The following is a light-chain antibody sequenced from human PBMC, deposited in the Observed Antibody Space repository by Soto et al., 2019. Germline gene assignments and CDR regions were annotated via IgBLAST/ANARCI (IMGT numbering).Light chain of an antibody. CDR3: QQSYSTPPVT. CDR1: QSISSY. V-gene: IGKV1-39*01. CDR2: AAS. J-gene: IGKJ5*01. Sequence: DIQMTQSPSSLSASVGDRVTITYRASQSISSYLNWYQQKPGKAPKLLIYAASSLQSGVPLRFSGSGSGTDFTLTISSLQPEDFATYYCQQSYSTPPVTFGQGTRLEIK.